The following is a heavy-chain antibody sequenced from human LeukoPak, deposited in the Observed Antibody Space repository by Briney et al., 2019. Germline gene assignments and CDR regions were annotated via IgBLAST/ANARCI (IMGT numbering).Heavy chain of an antibody. CDR2: IYYSGST. J-gene: IGHJ6*03. V-gene: IGHV4-59*01. CDR1: GGSISSYY. D-gene: IGHD3-10*01. Sequence: SETLSLTCTVSGGSISSYYLSWIRQPPGKGLEWIGYIYYSGSTNYNPSLKSRVTISVDTSKNQFSLKLSSVTAADTAVYYCARVGRGYYYMDVWGKGTTVTVSS. CDR3: ARVGRGYYYMDV.